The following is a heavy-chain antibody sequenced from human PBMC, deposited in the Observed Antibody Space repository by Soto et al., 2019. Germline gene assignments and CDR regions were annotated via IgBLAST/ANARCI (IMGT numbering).Heavy chain of an antibody. CDR1: GASISNTDW. J-gene: IGHJ6*02. CDR3: VREGYSDTYSYYQTLDV. Sequence: SETLSLTCAVSGASISNTDWWTWVRQPPGKGLEWIGEIYHSGTTNCDPSLKSRVTISLDKSKSQFSLKLTSVTAADTAVYYCVREGYSDTYSYYQTLDVWGQGTTVTVSS. CDR2: IYHSGTT. D-gene: IGHD4-17*01. V-gene: IGHV4-4*02.